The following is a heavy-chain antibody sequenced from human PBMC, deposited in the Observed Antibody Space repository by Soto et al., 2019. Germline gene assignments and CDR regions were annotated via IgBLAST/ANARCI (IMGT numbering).Heavy chain of an antibody. D-gene: IGHD3-3*01. CDR3: ARDRATYDFWSGYTYNWFDP. CDR1: GGTFSSYA. Sequence: QVQLVQSGAEVKKPGSSVKVSCKASGGTFSSYAISWVRQAPGQGLEWMGGIIPIFGTANYAQKFQGRVTMTANESKSTAYMELSSLRSEDTAVYYCARDRATYDFWSGYTYNWFDPWGQGTLVTVSS. CDR2: IIPIFGTA. J-gene: IGHJ5*02. V-gene: IGHV1-69*01.